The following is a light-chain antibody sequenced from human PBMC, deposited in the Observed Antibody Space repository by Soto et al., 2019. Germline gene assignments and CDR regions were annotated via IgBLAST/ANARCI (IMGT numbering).Light chain of an antibody. CDR2: GAS. CDR1: QTVSSY. CDR3: QQYGTSPIT. V-gene: IGKV3-20*01. Sequence: EYVLTQSPGSLSLSPGERATLSCRASQTVSSYLTWYQQRPGQAPRLLIYGASKRATGISDRFSGSGSGTDFTLTFSRLEPEDFALYYCQQYGTSPITFGQGTRLEIK. J-gene: IGKJ5*01.